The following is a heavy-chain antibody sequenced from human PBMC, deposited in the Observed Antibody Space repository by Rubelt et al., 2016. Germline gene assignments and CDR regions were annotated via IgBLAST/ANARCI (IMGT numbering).Heavy chain of an antibody. J-gene: IGHJ4*02. CDR3: AGGGVTMIVVVIEDTFDY. D-gene: IGHD3-22*01. CDR1: FTFSSYA. V-gene: IGHV3-30*04. Sequence: FTFSSYAMHWVRQAPGKGLEWVAVISYDGTNKYYADSVKGRFTISRDNSKNTLYLQMNSLRAEDTAVYYCAGGGVTMIVVVIEDTFDYWGQGTLVTVSS. CDR2: ISYDGTNK.